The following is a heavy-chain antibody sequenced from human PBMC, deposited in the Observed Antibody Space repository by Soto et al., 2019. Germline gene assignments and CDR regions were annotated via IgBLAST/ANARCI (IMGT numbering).Heavy chain of an antibody. Sequence: PSETLSLTCTVSGGSIRSSSYYWGWIRQPPGKGLEWIGSIYHSGSTYYNPSLKSRVTISVDTSKNQLSLKLNSVTAADTAVYYCARLSYYDSSGYYSPGAFDIWGQGTMVTVSS. D-gene: IGHD3-22*01. CDR2: IYHSGST. CDR3: ARLSYYDSSGYYSPGAFDI. V-gene: IGHV4-39*01. J-gene: IGHJ3*02. CDR1: GGSIRSSSYY.